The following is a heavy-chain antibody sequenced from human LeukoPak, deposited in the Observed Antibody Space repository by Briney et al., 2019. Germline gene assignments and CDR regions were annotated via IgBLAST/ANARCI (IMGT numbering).Heavy chain of an antibody. D-gene: IGHD4-11*01. CDR2: IHYSGST. CDR1: GGSITNYY. J-gene: IGHJ6*03. CDR3: ARASVTYYYYYYMDV. V-gene: IGHV4-59*01. Sequence: SETLSLTCTVSGGSITNYYWTWIRQPPGKGLEWISYIHYSGSTNYNPSLKSRVTISVDTSKNQFSLKLSSVTAADTAVYYCARASVTYYYYYYMDVWGKGTTVTVSS.